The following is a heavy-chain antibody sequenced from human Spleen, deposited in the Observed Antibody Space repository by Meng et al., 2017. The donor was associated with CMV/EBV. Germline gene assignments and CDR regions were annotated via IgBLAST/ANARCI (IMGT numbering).Heavy chain of an antibody. CDR3: AKSDTARPSYFDY. CDR1: GFTFSSYA. J-gene: IGHJ4*02. D-gene: IGHD5-18*01. CDR2: ISGSGGST. Sequence: GESLKISCAASGFTFSSYAMSWVRQAPGKGLEWVSAISGSGGSTYYADSVKGRFTISRDNSKNTLYLQMNSLRAEDTAVYYCAKSDTARPSYFDYWGQGTLVTVSS. V-gene: IGHV3-23*01.